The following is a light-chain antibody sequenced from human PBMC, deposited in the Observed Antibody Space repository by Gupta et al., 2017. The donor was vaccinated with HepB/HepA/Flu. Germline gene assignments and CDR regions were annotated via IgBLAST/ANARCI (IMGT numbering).Light chain of an antibody. Sequence: DIVMTQSPDSLAVSLGARATINCKSSQNVLYYNNKDFLAWYQQKPGHPPKLLISWASTRESGVPDRCSGSGSGTDFTLTISSLQAEDVAVYYCQQYYDTPITFGQGTRLEIK. CDR2: WAS. V-gene: IGKV4-1*01. J-gene: IGKJ5*01. CDR1: QNVLYYNNKDF. CDR3: QQYYDTPIT.